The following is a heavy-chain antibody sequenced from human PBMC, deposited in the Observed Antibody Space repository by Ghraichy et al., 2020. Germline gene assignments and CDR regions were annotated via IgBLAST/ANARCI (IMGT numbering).Heavy chain of an antibody. J-gene: IGHJ4*02. CDR3: ARDLENTAPTRSGSYSHESDY. Sequence: ASVKVSCKASGYTFTGYYMHWVRQAPGQGLEWMGWINPNSGGTNYAQKFQGRVTMTRDTSISTAYMELSRLRSDDTAVYYCARDLENTAPTRSGSYSHESDYWGQGTLVTVSS. D-gene: IGHD1-26*01. V-gene: IGHV1-2*02. CDR1: GYTFTGYY. CDR2: INPNSGGT.